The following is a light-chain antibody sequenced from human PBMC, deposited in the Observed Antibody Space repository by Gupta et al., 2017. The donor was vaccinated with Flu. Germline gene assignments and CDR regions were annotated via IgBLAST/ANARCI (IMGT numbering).Light chain of an antibody. Sequence: PSSRCASVGDSGTSTCLASQDNVNYLAWYQQKTGKAPQLLIYYAARLKSGGPSRFSGSGSGTDVTLTKSSLQPEDVASDYCQTYYRFSRTFGQGTRVEI. V-gene: IGKV1-27*01. CDR3: QTYYRFSRT. CDR2: YAA. J-gene: IGKJ5*01. CDR1: QDNVNY.